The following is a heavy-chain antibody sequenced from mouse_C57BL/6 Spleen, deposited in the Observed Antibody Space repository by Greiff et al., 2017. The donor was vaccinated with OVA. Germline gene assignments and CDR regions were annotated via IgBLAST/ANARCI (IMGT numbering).Heavy chain of an antibody. CDR1: GYTFTSYG. CDR2: IYPRSGNT. D-gene: IGHD1-1*01. CDR3: ARGAYYYGSSRDYAMDY. J-gene: IGHJ4*01. V-gene: IGHV1-81*01. Sequence: QVQLQQSGAELARPGASVKLSCKASGYTFTSYGISWVKQRTGQGLEWIGEIYPRSGNTYYNEKFKGKATLTADKSSSTAYMELRSLTSEDSAVYYCARGAYYYGSSRDYAMDYWGQGTSVTVSS.